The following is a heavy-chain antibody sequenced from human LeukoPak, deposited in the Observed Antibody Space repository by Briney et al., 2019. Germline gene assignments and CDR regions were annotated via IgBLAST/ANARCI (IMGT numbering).Heavy chain of an antibody. CDR3: ARRGYSGSYTEYFQH. V-gene: IGHV4-59*08. CDR2: IYYSGST. D-gene: IGHD1-26*01. J-gene: IGHJ1*01. CDR1: GGSISSYY. Sequence: SETLSLTCTVSGGSISSYYWSWIRQPPGKGLEWIGYIYYSGSTNYNPSLKSRVTISVDTSKNQFSLKLSSVTAADTAVYYCARRGYSGSYTEYFQHWGQGTLVTVSS.